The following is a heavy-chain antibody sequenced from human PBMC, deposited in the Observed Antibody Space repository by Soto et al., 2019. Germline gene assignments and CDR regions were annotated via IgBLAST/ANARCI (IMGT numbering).Heavy chain of an antibody. D-gene: IGHD5-18*01. V-gene: IGHV1-69*01. J-gene: IGHJ4*02. CDR2: IIPVLGRA. Sequence: QVQLVQSGAEVKKPGSSVKVSCKASGGTFDTFAFSWVRQAPGQGLEWLGGIIPVLGRANYAQRFQDRVSASADGSTSTAFMELSSLNSDDTAVYYCARGPWTQEGPKYYFDVWGQGTLVTVSS. CDR1: GGTFDTFA. CDR3: ARGPWTQEGPKYYFDV.